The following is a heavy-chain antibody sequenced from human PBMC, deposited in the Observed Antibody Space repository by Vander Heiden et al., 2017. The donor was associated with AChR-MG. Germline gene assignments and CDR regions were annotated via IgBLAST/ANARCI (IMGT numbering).Heavy chain of an antibody. V-gene: IGHV1-58*01. J-gene: IGHJ6*03. Sequence: QMQLVQSGPEVKKPGTSVKVPCQASGFTFTSSAVQWVRQARGQRLEWIGWIVVGSGNTNYAQKFQERGTITRDMSTSTAYMELRSLRSEETAVYYCAADYTNLTENYYYYYYMDVWGKVTTVTVSS. CDR3: AADYTNLTENYYYYYYMDV. CDR2: IVVGSGNT. D-gene: IGHD2-2*02. CDR1: GFTFTSSA.